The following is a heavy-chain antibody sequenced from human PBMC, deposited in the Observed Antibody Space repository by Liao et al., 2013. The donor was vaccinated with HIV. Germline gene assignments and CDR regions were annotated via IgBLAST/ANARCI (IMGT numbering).Heavy chain of an antibody. Sequence: QLQLQESGPGLVKPSETLSLTCTVSGGSISSGSYYWSWIRQPAGKGLEWIGRIYTSGSTNYNPSLKSRVTISVDRSKNQFSLKLSSVTAADTAVYYCARAALYFDWPITWGQGTLVTVSS. CDR2: IYTSGST. J-gene: IGHJ5*02. CDR3: ARAALYFDWPIT. V-gene: IGHV4-61*02. D-gene: IGHD3-9*01. CDR1: GGSISSGSYY.